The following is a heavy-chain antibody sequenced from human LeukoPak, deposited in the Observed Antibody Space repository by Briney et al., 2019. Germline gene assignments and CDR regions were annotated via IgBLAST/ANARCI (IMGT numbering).Heavy chain of an antibody. D-gene: IGHD6-13*01. CDR1: GFTFSSYS. J-gene: IGHJ4*02. CDR2: ISSSSSYI. V-gene: IGHV3-21*04. CDR3: AKDMGYSSSWYLFDY. Sequence: PGGSLRLSCAASGFTFSSYSMNWVRQAPGKGLEWVSSISSSSSYIYYADSVKGRFTISRDNAKNSLYLQMNSLRAEDTALYYCAKDMGYSSSWYLFDYWGQGTLVTVSS.